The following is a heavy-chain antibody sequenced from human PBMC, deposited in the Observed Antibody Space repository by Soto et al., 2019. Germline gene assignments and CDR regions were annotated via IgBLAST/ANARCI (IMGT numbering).Heavy chain of an antibody. V-gene: IGHV4-39*01. D-gene: IGHD3-10*01. J-gene: IGHJ3*01. CDR1: IDSICDSTSY. Sequence: SDTLSLTCSLPIDSICDSTSYWGWVRQSPGQGLEWFGSIYYDGTTFYNPSLKSRLTISVDTSKNQFSLKLSSVSAADTALYYCERHGVNSPIHVWCQGTMVT. CDR3: ERHGVNSPIHV. CDR2: IYYDGTT.